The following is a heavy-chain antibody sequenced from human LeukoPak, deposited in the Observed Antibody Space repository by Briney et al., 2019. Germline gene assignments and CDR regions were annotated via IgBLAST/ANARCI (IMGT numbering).Heavy chain of an antibody. CDR3: ARVARKGPLAAAGY. V-gene: IGHV1-2*02. D-gene: IGHD6-13*01. CDR1: GYTFTGYY. CDR2: INPNSGST. Sequence: ASVKVSCKASGYTFTGYYMHWVRQAPGQGLEWMGWINPNSGSTNYAQKFQGRVTMTRDTSMSTAYMELSRLRSEDTAVYYCARVARKGPLAAAGYWGQATLVIV. J-gene: IGHJ4*02.